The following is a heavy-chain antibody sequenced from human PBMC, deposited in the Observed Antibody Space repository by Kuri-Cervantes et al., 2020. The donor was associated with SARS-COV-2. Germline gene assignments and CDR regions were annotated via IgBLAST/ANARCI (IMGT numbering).Heavy chain of an antibody. J-gene: IGHJ1*01. V-gene: IGHV3-23*01. CDR3: AKDPFGSSSAEYFQY. CDR1: GFTFDDYA. D-gene: IGHD6-6*01. Sequence: GESLKISCAASGFTFDDYAMHWVRQAPGKGLEWVSTISGSGGSIDYAVSVKGRFTISRDNSKNTLYLEMDSLTADDTAIYYCAKDPFGSSSAEYFQYWGPGTLVTVSS. CDR2: ISGSGGSI.